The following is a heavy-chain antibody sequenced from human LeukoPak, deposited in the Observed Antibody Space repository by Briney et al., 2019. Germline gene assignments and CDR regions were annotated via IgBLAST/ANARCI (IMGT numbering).Heavy chain of an antibody. D-gene: IGHD1-26*01. CDR1: GFTFSSYE. Sequence: GGSLRLSCAATGFTFSSYEMNWVRQAPGKGLEWVSYISSSGNTIYYAGSVKGRFTISRDNAKNSLYLQMNSLRAEDTAVYYCARDDSGSVDYWGQGTLVTVSS. J-gene: IGHJ4*02. V-gene: IGHV3-48*03. CDR2: ISSSGNTI. CDR3: ARDDSGSVDY.